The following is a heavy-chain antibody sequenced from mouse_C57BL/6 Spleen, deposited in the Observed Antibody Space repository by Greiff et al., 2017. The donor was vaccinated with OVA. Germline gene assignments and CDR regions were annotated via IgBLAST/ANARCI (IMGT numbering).Heavy chain of an antibody. D-gene: IGHD4-1*01. J-gene: IGHJ3*01. CDR3: ARNSNWDVWFAY. V-gene: IGHV2-2*01. CDR2: IWSGGST. CDR1: GFSLTSYG. Sequence: VKLMESGPGLVQPSQSLSITCTVSGFSLTSYGVHWVRQSPGKGLEWLGVIWSGGSTDYNAAFISRLSISKDNSKSQVFFKMNSLQADDTAIYYCARNSNWDVWFAYWGQGTLVTVSA.